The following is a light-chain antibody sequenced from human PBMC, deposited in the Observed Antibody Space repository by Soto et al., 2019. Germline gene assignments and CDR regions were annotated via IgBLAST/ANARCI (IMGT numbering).Light chain of an antibody. Sequence: QSALTHPASVSGSPGQSITISCTGTSSDAGGYIYVSWYQQHPGKAPKPMIYDVTSRPSGVSYRSSGSKSGNTASLTISGLQAEDEADYYCSSYTTSSSYVFGTGTKVTV. V-gene: IGLV2-14*01. CDR3: SSYTTSSSYV. CDR2: DVT. J-gene: IGLJ1*01. CDR1: SSDAGGYIY.